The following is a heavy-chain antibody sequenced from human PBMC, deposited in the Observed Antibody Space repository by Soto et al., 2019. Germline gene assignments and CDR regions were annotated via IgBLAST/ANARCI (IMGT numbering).Heavy chain of an antibody. V-gene: IGHV1-18*01. CDR2: INAYNGNT. Sequence: QVQLVQSGAEVKEPGASVKVSCKASGYTFTTYGISWVRQAPGQGLEWMGWINAYNGNTNYAQNLQGRVTMTTDTSTSTTYMELRSLRSDDTAVYYCARDPVAGNYFDYWGQGTLVTVSS. J-gene: IGHJ4*02. D-gene: IGHD6-19*01. CDR3: ARDPVAGNYFDY. CDR1: GYTFTTYG.